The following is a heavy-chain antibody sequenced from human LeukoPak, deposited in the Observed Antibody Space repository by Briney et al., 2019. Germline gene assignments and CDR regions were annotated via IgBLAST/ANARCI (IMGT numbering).Heavy chain of an antibody. CDR1: GYSINNGYY. CDR3: ARIYCSGGSCYGKRRNYYYYYMDV. D-gene: IGHD2-15*01. J-gene: IGHJ6*03. Sequence: SETLSLTCTVFGYSINNGYYWGWIRQAPGKGLEWIGSMFHTGNSYYNPSLKRRVTISVDTSKNQFSLKLSSVTAADTAVYYCARIYCSGGSCYGKRRNYYYYYMDVWGKGTTVTISS. V-gene: IGHV4-38-2*02. CDR2: MFHTGNS.